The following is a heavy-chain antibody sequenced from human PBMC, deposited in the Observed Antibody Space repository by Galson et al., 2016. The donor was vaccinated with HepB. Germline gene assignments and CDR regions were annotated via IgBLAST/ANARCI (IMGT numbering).Heavy chain of an antibody. Sequence: SLRLSCAVPGFTFNSHWMTWIRQAPGQGLEWVAKIKEDGSQKYYVDSVQGRFTISRDNAKNSLDLQMNSLRAEDTAVYYCARAGGVANGYALDIWGQGTMVSFSS. CDR1: GFTFNSHW. CDR2: IKEDGSQK. CDR3: ARAGGVANGYALDI. D-gene: IGHD1-26*01. V-gene: IGHV3-7*04. J-gene: IGHJ3*02.